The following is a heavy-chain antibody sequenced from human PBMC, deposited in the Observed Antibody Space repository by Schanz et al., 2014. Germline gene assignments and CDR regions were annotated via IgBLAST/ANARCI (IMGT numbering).Heavy chain of an antibody. J-gene: IGHJ5*02. V-gene: IGHV1-69*04. CDR1: GYTFTTYY. Sequence: QVQLVQSGAEVKKPGASVKVYCKASGYTFTTYYLHWVRQAPGQGLEWMGRIIPVLAIADYAQRFQGRVTITADKSSDTAYMELSSLRSEDTAVYYCAREVGLYDRGWFDPWGQGTLVTVSS. CDR3: AREVGLYDRGWFDP. D-gene: IGHD3-22*01. CDR2: IIPVLAIA.